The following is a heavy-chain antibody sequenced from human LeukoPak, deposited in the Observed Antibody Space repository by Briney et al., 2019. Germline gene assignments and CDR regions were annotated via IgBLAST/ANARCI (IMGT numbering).Heavy chain of an antibody. CDR2: TYSDGHT. J-gene: IGHJ4*02. V-gene: IGHV3-53*01. D-gene: IGHD5-12*01. CDR1: GFTVSSDY. Sequence: PGGSLRLSCAASGFTVSSDYMSWVRQAPGKGLEWVSITYSDGHTYYADSVKGRFTISRDNSMNTPYLQMNGLRAEDTAVYYCARDRRSPHSAYDWGHLDSWGQGTLVAVSS. CDR3: ARDRRSPHSAYDWGHLDS.